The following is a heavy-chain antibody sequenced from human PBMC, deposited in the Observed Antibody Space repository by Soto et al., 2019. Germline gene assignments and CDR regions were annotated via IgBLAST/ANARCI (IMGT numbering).Heavy chain of an antibody. D-gene: IGHD4-17*01. V-gene: IGHV4-30-2*01. CDR2: IYHSGST. CDR1: GVSISSGGYS. J-gene: IGHJ4*02. Sequence: QLQLQESRSGLVKPSQTLSLTCAVSGVSISSGGYSWSWLRQPLGKGLECIGYIYHSGSTYYNPSLKSRVTTSGDRSKNQLCLTLSSVTAADRAVYYSARGTTTVTTFDYWGQGTLVTVSS. CDR3: ARGTTTVTTFDY.